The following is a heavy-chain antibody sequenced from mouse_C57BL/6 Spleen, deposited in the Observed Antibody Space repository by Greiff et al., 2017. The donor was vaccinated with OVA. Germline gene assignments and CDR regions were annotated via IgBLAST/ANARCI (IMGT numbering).Heavy chain of an antibody. J-gene: IGHJ2*01. V-gene: IGHV1-81*01. CDR2: IYPRSGNT. CDR1: GYTFTSYG. CDR3: HGNSDRDY. Sequence: QVQLQQSGAELARPGASVKLSCTASGYTFTSYGISWVKQRPGQGLEWIGEIYPRSGNTYYNEKFKGKATLTADKSSSTAYMELRSLTSDDSAVYFCHGNSDRDYWGQGTTLTVSS. D-gene: IGHD2-1*01.